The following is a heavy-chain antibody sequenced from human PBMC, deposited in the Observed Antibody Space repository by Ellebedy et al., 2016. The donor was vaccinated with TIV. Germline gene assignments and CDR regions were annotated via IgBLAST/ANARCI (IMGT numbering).Heavy chain of an antibody. Sequence: AASVKVSCKVSGYSFAEYGLSWVRQAPGQGPEGMGWFMSFNGKTAYAQRFQGRVTMTIDTSTNTAYLELRSLRSDDTAVYYCARDAPSNGMDIWGRGTTVTVSS. V-gene: IGHV1-18*04. CDR1: GYSFAEYG. J-gene: IGHJ6*02. CDR2: FMSFNGKT. CDR3: ARDAPSNGMDI.